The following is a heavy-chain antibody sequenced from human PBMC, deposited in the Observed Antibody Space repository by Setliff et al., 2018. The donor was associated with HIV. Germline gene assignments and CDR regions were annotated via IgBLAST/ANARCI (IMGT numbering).Heavy chain of an antibody. CDR1: GFSVSTNY. CDR2: IYRGDGGDVT. CDR3: ARSKLLVVPGAPLDL. Sequence: GGSLRLSCAASGFSVSTNYMTWVRQAPGGGLEWVSVIYRGDGGDVTHYTDSVKGRFTISRDNSNGTVFLQMNSLRADDTAVYFCARSKLLVVPGAPLDLWGQGSLVTVSS. D-gene: IGHD2-15*01. J-gene: IGHJ5*02. V-gene: IGHV3-53*01.